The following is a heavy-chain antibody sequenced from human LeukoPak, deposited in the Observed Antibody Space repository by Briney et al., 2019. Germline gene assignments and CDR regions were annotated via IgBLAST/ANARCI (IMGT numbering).Heavy chain of an antibody. CDR1: GFTFSSYS. V-gene: IGHV3-21*04. Sequence: PGGSLRLSCAASGFTFSSYSMNWVRQAPGKGLEWVSSISSRSTYINYADSVKGRFTISRDNSKNTLSLQMNGLRAEDTAIYYCAKTFRIVGATFPDYWGQGTLVTVSS. CDR3: AKTFRIVGATFPDY. CDR2: ISSRSTYI. J-gene: IGHJ4*02. D-gene: IGHD1-26*01.